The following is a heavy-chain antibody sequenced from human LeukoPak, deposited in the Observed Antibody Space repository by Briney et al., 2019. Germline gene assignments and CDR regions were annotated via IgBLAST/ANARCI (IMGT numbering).Heavy chain of an antibody. CDR3: AKDPQSSSWYLAYYYYMDV. V-gene: IGHV3-23*01. CDR1: GFTFSSYA. CDR2: VSGSGGST. D-gene: IGHD6-13*01. J-gene: IGHJ6*03. Sequence: SGGSLRLSCAASGFTFSSYAMSWVRQAPGKGLEWVSAVSGSGGSTYYADSVKGRFTISRDNSKNTLYLQMNSLRAEDTAVYYCAKDPQSSSWYLAYYYYMDVWGKGTTVTVSS.